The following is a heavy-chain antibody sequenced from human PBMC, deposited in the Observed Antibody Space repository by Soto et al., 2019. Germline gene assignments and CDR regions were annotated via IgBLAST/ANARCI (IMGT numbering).Heavy chain of an antibody. Sequence: SCKASGYTFTSYGISWVRQAPGQGLERMGWISAYNGNTNYAQKLQGRVTMTTDTSTSTAYMELRSLRSDDTAVYYCAXGRTXVTTQHIGSSFDYWGQGTLVTVSS. D-gene: IGHD4-17*01. J-gene: IGHJ4*02. CDR2: ISAYNGNT. V-gene: IGHV1-18*01. CDR1: GYTFTSYG. CDR3: AXGRTXVTTQHIGSSFDY.